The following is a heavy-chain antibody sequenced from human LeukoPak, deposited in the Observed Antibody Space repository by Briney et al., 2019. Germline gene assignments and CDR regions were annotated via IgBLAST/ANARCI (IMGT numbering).Heavy chain of an antibody. D-gene: IGHD3-16*01. V-gene: IGHV3-48*04. CDR2: VRISSGTI. CDR3: ARAMSTFGGVRNYFDS. J-gene: IGHJ4*02. CDR1: GFTFSGHN. Sequence: GGSLRLSCAASGFTFSGHNMNWVRQAPGKGREWISSVRISSGTIYYADSVKGRFRISRDNAKSSLDLEMSSLRAEDTAVYYCARAMSTFGGVRNYFDSWGQGTLVTVSS.